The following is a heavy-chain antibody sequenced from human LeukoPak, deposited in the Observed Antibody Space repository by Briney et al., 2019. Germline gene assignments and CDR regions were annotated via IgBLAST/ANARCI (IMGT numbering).Heavy chain of an antibody. CDR3: ARVGTSSLRDWFDP. CDR2: ISASGDNT. D-gene: IGHD2-8*01. V-gene: IGHV3-23*01. CDR1: GFTFSSSG. Sequence: GGSLRLSCAASGFTFSSSGMSWVRQAPGKGLEWVSTISASGDNTYYADSVKGRFTISRDNSKNTLYLQMNSLRAEDTAVYYCARVGTSSLRDWFDPWGQGTLVTVSS. J-gene: IGHJ5*02.